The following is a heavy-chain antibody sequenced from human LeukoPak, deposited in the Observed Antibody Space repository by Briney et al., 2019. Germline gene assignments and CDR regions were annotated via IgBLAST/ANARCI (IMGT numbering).Heavy chain of an antibody. D-gene: IGHD3-3*01. Sequence: ASVKVSCKTSGYTFSNYNITWVRQAPGQGLEWLGWISAYNGNTDYAQKFQGRVTMTTEKSTTTAYMELTSLRFDDTAVYYCARAYYDFWSGYSRQGYYFDYWGQGTLVTVSS. CDR1: GYTFSNYN. CDR2: ISAYNGNT. CDR3: ARAYYDFWSGYSRQGYYFDY. V-gene: IGHV1-18*01. J-gene: IGHJ4*02.